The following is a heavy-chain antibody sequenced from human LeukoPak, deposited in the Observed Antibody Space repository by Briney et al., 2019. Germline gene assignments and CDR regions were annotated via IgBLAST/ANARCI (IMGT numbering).Heavy chain of an antibody. V-gene: IGHV4-59*01. Sequence: SETLSLTCTVSGGSISSYYWSWIRQPPGKGLEWIGYIYYSGSTNYNPSLKSRVTISVDTSKNQFSLKLSSVTAADTAVYYCARDFLYCSNTSCYDGFDHWGQGTLVTVSS. D-gene: IGHD2-2*01. CDR2: IYYSGST. CDR1: GGSISSYY. J-gene: IGHJ4*02. CDR3: ARDFLYCSNTSCYDGFDH.